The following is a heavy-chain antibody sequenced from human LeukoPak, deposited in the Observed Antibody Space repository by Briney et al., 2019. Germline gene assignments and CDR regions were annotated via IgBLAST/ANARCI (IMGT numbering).Heavy chain of an antibody. J-gene: IGHJ4*02. V-gene: IGHV3-74*01. D-gene: IGHD2-8*01. CDR1: GFTFSRYY. CDR3: ANGDGFDY. CDR2: INSDGSST. Sequence: GGSLRLSCAASGFTFSRYYMHWVRQAPGKGLVWVSRINSDGSSTTYADSVKGRFTISRDNAKNTLYLQMNSLKVEDTAVYYCANGDGFDYWGQGTLVIVSS.